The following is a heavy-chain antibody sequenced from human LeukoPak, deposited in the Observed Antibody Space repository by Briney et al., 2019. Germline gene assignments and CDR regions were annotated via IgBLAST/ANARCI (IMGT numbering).Heavy chain of an antibody. V-gene: IGHV4-30-2*01. D-gene: IGHD6-6*01. CDR3: ARDSYSSSGGVDY. CDR2: IYHSGST. J-gene: IGHJ4*02. CDR1: AGSISSGAYY. Sequence: SETLSPTCTVSAGSISSGAYYCSWIRQPPGKGLEWIGYIYHSGSTYYNPSVKSRVTISVDRSKNQFSLKLSSVTAAETAVYYCARDSYSSSGGVDYWGQGTLVTVSS.